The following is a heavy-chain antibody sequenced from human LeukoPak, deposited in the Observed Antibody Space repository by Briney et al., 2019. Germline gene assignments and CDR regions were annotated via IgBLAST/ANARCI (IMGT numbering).Heavy chain of an antibody. CDR1: GLTFRNAW. CDR3: GYSYGYFDY. V-gene: IGHV3-15*01. Sequence: GGSLRLSCAASGLTFRNAWMSWVRQAPGKGLERVGRIKSKSDGGTTDYAAPVKGRFTISRDDSKNTLYLQMNSLKTEDTAVYYCGYSYGYFDYWGQGTLVSVSS. CDR2: IKSKSDGGTT. D-gene: IGHD5-18*01. J-gene: IGHJ4*02.